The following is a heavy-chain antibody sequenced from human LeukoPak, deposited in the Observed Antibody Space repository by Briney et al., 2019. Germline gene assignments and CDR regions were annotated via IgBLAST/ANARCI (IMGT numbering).Heavy chain of an antibody. D-gene: IGHD6-6*01. CDR1: GYNLISYG. Sequence: GASVKVSCKASGYNLISYGISWVRLVPGQGLEWMGWISAYTGDTNYAQSFQGRITMTTDTSTGTAYMELRSLKSDDTAVYYCARNAYGTSSENYFDFWGRGTLVTVSS. V-gene: IGHV1-18*01. J-gene: IGHJ4*02. CDR3: ARNAYGTSSENYFDF. CDR2: ISAYTGDT.